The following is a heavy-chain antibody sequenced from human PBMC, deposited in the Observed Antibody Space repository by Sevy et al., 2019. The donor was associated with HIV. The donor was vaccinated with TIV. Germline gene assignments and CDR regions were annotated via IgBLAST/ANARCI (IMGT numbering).Heavy chain of an antibody. V-gene: IGHV3-48*03. D-gene: IGHD4-17*01. CDR3: ARDLPPSATTVPHFDY. CDR1: GFTFSSYE. Sequence: GESLKISCTASGFTFSSYEMNWVRQAPGKGLEWVSYISNSGSTIHYSDSVKGRFTISRDNAKNSLYLQMNSLRTEDPAVYDCARDLPPSATTVPHFDYWGRGTLVTVSS. CDR2: ISNSGSTI. J-gene: IGHJ4*02.